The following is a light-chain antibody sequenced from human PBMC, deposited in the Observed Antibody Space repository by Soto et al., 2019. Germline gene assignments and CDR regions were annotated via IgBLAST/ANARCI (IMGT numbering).Light chain of an antibody. CDR2: GAS. Sequence: EIVLTQSPGTLSLSRGERATLSFRASQSVSSNLAWYQQKPGQAPRLLIYGASSRATGIPDRFSGSGSGTDFTLTISRLEPEDFAVYYCQQYGRSPSTFGGGTKVDIK. J-gene: IGKJ4*01. CDR1: QSVSSN. CDR3: QQYGRSPST. V-gene: IGKV3-20*01.